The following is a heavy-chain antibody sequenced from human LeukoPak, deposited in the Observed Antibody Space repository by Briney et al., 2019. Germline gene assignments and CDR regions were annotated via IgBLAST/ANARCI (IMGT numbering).Heavy chain of an antibody. CDR2: IIPIFGTA. J-gene: IGHJ4*02. Sequence: GAAVKVSCKASVGTFSSYAISWVRQAPGRGLEWMGRIIPIFGTANYAQKFQGRVTITADKSTSTAYMELSSLRSKDTAVYYGARETGDPYYFDYWGQGTLVTVSS. V-gene: IGHV1-69*06. CDR1: VGTFSSYA. D-gene: IGHD7-27*01. CDR3: ARETGDPYYFDY.